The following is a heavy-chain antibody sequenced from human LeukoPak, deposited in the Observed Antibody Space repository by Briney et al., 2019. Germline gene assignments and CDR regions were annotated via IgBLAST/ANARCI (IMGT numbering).Heavy chain of an antibody. CDR2: INPNTGGT. D-gene: IGHD5-18*01. J-gene: IGHJ6*03. CDR3: ARDAYSYGYPYYYYYMDV. V-gene: IGHV1-2*02. Sequence: ASVKVSCKASGYTFTGYYMHWVRQAPGQGLEWMGWINPNTGGTKYAQNFQGRVTMTRDMSISTAYMELSRLRSDDTAVYFCARDAYSYGYPYYYYYMDVWGKGTTVTISS. CDR1: GYTFTGYY.